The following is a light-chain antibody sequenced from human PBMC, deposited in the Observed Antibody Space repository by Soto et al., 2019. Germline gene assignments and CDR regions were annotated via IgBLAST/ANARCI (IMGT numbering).Light chain of an antibody. CDR1: QSVSSY. Sequence: EIVLTQSPATLSLSPGERATLSCRASQSVSSYLAWYQQKPGQAPRILIYDASNRATGIPARFSGSGSGTDVTLTISSLEPEDFAVSYCQQRSNWPSTFGPGTKVDIK. CDR3: QQRSNWPST. CDR2: DAS. J-gene: IGKJ3*01. V-gene: IGKV3-11*01.